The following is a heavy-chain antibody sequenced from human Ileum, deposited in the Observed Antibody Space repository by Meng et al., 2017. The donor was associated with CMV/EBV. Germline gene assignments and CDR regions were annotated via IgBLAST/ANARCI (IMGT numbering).Heavy chain of an antibody. J-gene: IGHJ5*02. CDR2: VYYSGST. D-gene: IGHD2/OR15-2a*01. Sequence: SEILSLTCPVSGVSISSSSYYWGWIRQPPGKGLEWIGNVYYSGSTSHKPSLRSRITISMDKSKNHFSLRLTSVTAADTAVYYCASAGPRTVYFPPWGQGTLVTVSS. CDR1: GVSISSSSYY. V-gene: IGHV4-39*07. CDR3: ASAGPRTVYFPP.